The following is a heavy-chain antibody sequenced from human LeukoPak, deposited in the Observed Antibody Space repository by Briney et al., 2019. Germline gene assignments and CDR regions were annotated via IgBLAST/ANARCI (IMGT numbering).Heavy chain of an antibody. CDR3: AKDRTLYGDYFDY. CDR2: ISYDGSNK. D-gene: IGHD4-17*01. CDR1: GFTFSSYG. V-gene: IGHV3-30*18. Sequence: GRSLGLSCAASGFTFSSYGMHWVRQAPGKGLEWVAVISYDGSNKYCADSVKGRFTISRDNSKNTLYLQMNSLRAEDTAVYYCAKDRTLYGDYFDYWGQGTLVTVSS. J-gene: IGHJ4*02.